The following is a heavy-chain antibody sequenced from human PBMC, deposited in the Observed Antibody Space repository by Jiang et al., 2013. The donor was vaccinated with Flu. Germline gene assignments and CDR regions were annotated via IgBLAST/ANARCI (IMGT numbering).Heavy chain of an antibody. CDR1: GYTFTSYG. CDR3: ARIHLYVVVTATADY. V-gene: IGHV1-18*01. D-gene: IGHD2-21*02. Sequence: GAEVKKPGASVKVSCKASGYTFTSYGISWVRQAPGQGLEWMGWISAYNGNTNYAQKLQGRVTMTTDTSTSTAYMELRSLRSDDTAVYYCARIHLYVVVTATADYWGQGTLVTVSS. CDR2: ISAYNGNT. J-gene: IGHJ4*02.